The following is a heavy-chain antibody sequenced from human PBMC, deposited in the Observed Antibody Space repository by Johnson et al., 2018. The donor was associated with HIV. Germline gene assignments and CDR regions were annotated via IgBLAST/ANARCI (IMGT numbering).Heavy chain of an antibody. J-gene: IGHJ3*02. CDR3: AREGELGRDAFDI. Sequence: QVQLVESGGGVVQPGRSLRLSCAASGFTFSDCYMSWIRQAPGKGLEWVAFIRYDGSNKYYADSVKGRFTISRDNSKNTLYLQMNSLRAEDTAVYYCAREGELGRDAFDIWGQGTMVTVSS. CDR2: IRYDGSNK. CDR1: GFTFSDCY. D-gene: IGHD1-7*01. V-gene: IGHV3-30*02.